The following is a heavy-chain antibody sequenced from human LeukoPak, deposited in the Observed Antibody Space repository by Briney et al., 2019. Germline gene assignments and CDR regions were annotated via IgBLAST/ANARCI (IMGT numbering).Heavy chain of an antibody. J-gene: IGHJ4*02. CDR1: GFTFSSHS. D-gene: IGHD3-10*01. CDR2: ISSSSSYI. V-gene: IGHV3-21*01. CDR3: ARDGAITMVRGVTFDY. Sequence: AGGSLRLSCAASGFTFSSHSMNWVRQAPGKGLEWVSSISSSSSYIYYADSVKGRFTISRDNAKNSLYLQMNSLRAEDTAVYYCARDGAITMVRGVTFDYWGQGTLVTVSS.